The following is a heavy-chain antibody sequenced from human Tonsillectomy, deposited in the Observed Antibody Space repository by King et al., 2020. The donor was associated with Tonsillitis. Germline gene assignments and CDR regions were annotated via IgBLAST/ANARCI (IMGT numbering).Heavy chain of an antibody. J-gene: IGHJ4*02. CDR3: ANLSGQASAEGY. D-gene: IGHD2-2*01. CDR1: GFTFSSYA. CDR2: IGVSGGST. V-gene: IGHV3-23*04. Sequence: VQLVQSGGGLVQPGGSLRLSCAASGFTFSSYAMSWVRQAPGKGLEWVSAIGVSGGSTYYADSVNGRFTISRDNSKHTLYLQMNSLRAEDTSVYSFANLSGQASAEGYWGQGTLVTVSS.